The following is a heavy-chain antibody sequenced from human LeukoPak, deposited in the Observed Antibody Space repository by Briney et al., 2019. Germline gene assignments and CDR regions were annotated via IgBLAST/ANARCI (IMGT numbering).Heavy chain of an antibody. J-gene: IGHJ6*04. D-gene: IGHD6-19*01. V-gene: IGHV1-69*06. Sequence: SVKVSCKASGGTFSSYAISWVRQAPGQGLEWMGGIIPIFGTANYAQKFQGRVTITADKSTSTAYMELSTLRSEDTAVYSCAASNGVVSGGYGGGGGYYYGMDVWGKGTTVTVSS. CDR3: AASNGVVSGGYGGGGGYYYGMDV. CDR2: IIPIFGTA. CDR1: GGTFSSYA.